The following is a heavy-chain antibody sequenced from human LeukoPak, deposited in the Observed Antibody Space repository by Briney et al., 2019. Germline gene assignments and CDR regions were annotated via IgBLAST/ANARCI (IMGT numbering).Heavy chain of an antibody. V-gene: IGHV1-18*01. D-gene: IGHD3-10*01. Sequence: ASVTVSFKASGYTFTNYGISWVGQAPGQGREGMGWISAYNGNTNYSQKLQGRVTITTDTSTSTAYMELRSLRSDDTAVYYCARARYYYGSGSYYKIGYYFDYWGQGTLVTVSS. CDR1: GYTFTNYG. CDR2: ISAYNGNT. CDR3: ARARYYYGSGSYYKIGYYFDY. J-gene: IGHJ4*02.